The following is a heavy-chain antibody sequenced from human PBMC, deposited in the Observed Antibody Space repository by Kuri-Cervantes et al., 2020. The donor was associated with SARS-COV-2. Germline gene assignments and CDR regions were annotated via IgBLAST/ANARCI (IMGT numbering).Heavy chain of an antibody. J-gene: IGHJ6*02. CDR3: ARDQWLRLNHNYYGLDV. D-gene: IGHD5-12*01. V-gene: IGHV1-69*06. Sequence: SVKVSCKASGGTFSSYAISWVRQAPGQGLEWMGGIIPIFGTANYAQKFQGRVTITADKSTSTAYMELSSLRSDDTAVYYCARDQWLRLNHNYYGLDVWGQGTTVTVSS. CDR1: GGTFSSYA. CDR2: IIPIFGTA.